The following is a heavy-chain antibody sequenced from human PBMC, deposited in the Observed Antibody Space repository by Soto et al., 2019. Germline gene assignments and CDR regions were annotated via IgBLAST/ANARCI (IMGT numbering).Heavy chain of an antibody. CDR2: IYYSGST. D-gene: IGHD2-15*01. CDR1: GGSISSYY. CDR3: ARHYVGMTRIGLDY. Sequence: SETLSLTCTFSGGSISSYYWSRIRPPPGKGLEWIGYIYYSGSTNYNPSLKSRVIISVDTSQNQFSLKLSSVTAADTAVYYCARHYVGMTRIGLDYWGQGTVVTVSS. J-gene: IGHJ4*02. V-gene: IGHV4-59*08.